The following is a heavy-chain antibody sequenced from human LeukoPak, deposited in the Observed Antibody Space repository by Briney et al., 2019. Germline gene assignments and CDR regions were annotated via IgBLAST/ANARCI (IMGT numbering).Heavy chain of an antibody. D-gene: IGHD3-10*01. V-gene: IGHV3-23*01. CDR2: ISASGGST. CDR3: AKVMKGSERLTMVRGVIIKTAGLYYMDV. CDR1: GFTFSSYW. Sequence: GGSLRLSCAASGFTFSSYWMSWVRQAPGKGLEWVSSISASGGSTNYADSVKGRFTISRDNSKNTVYLQMNSLRAEDTAVYYCAKVMKGSERLTMVRGVIIKTAGLYYMDVWGKGTTVTVSS. J-gene: IGHJ6*03.